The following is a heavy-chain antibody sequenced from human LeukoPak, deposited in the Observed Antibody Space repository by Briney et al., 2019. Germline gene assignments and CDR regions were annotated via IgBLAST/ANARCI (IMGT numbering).Heavy chain of an antibody. V-gene: IGHV4-31*01. CDR2: IRYSGST. CDR1: GGAISSGGCY. J-gene: IGHJ5*02. D-gene: IGHD4-11*01. CDR3: ARVSGGTTMTVYNWFDP. Sequence: PSETLSLTCTVSGGAISSGGCYWSWIRHSPGKGLEWIGYIRYSGSTYYNPSLESQVTISVDTSKNQFSLKLSSVTAADAAVYYCARVSGGTTMTVYNWFDPWGQGTLVTVSS.